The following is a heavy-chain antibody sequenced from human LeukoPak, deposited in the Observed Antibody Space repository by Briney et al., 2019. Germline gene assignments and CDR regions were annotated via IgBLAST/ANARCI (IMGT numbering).Heavy chain of an antibody. CDR2: INHSGST. V-gene: IGHV4-34*01. Sequence: SETLSLTCAVDGGTFTDFYWAWIRQPPGKGLAWIGEINHSGSTNYSPSLKSRVTISLDTSKNQFFLRLTSVTAADTAVYYCAREDWYFDLWGRGTLVTVSS. J-gene: IGHJ2*01. CDR1: GGTFTDFY. CDR3: AREDWYFDL.